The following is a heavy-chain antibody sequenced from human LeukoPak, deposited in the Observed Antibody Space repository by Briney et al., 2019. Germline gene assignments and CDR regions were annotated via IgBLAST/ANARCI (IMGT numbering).Heavy chain of an antibody. Sequence: SETLSLICTVSGGPISSYYWRWIRQPPGEGLECSGYIYYSGSTNYNSSLKSRVTISVDTSKKQFSLKLSSVTAADTAVYYCARTTEGRYSYGYFYYYYMDVWGKGTTVTISS. CDR2: IYYSGST. CDR3: ARTTEGRYSYGYFYYYYMDV. V-gene: IGHV4-59*01. CDR1: GGPISSYY. D-gene: IGHD5-18*01. J-gene: IGHJ6*03.